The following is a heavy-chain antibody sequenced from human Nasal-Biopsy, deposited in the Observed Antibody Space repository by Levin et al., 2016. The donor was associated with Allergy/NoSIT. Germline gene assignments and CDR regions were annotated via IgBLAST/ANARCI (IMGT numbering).Heavy chain of an antibody. Sequence: GGSLRLSCAASGFSFSGSPFHWVRQASGKGLEWVGRIRTKTYNFATAYAEAVAGRFTISRDDSKNTTYLLMNSLRAEDTAVYYCLGLRSAGWGQGVLVTVSS. D-gene: IGHD5-12*01. CDR1: GFSFSGSP. CDR2: IRTKTYNFAT. J-gene: IGHJ4*02. V-gene: IGHV3-73*01. CDR3: LGLRSAG.